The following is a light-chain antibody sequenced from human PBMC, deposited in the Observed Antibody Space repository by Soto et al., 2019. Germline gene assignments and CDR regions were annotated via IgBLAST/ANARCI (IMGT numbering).Light chain of an antibody. CDR3: FSYTSSGTYG. V-gene: IGLV2-14*01. CDR1: SSDVGNYNY. J-gene: IGLJ1*01. CDR2: EFS. Sequence: QSVLTQPASVSGSPGQSITISCTGTSSDVGNYNYVSWYQQHPGKAPKLMIYEFSNRPSGVSHRFSCSKSGNTASLTISGLQAEDETDYYCFSYTSSGTYGFGTGTKVTVL.